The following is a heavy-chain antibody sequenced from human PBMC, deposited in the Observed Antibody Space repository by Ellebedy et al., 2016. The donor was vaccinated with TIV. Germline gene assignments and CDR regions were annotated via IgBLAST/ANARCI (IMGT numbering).Heavy chain of an antibody. V-gene: IGHV3-7*03. Sequence: GESLKISCAASGFIFSDCWMTWVRQAPGKGLEFVANIDQGGNAKHYVASVKGRFTISRDNAKNSLFMQMNNLRAEDTAVYYCARTGYGYHGMDVWGQGTTVSVSS. J-gene: IGHJ6*01. D-gene: IGHD5-12*01. CDR3: ARTGYGYHGMDV. CDR2: IDQGGNAK. CDR1: GFIFSDCW.